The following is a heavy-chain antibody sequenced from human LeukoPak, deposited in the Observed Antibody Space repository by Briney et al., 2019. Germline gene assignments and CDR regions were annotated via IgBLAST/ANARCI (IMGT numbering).Heavy chain of an antibody. CDR1: GFTFSNNA. J-gene: IGHJ4*02. V-gene: IGHV3-30*04. Sequence: PGGSLRLSCAASGFTFSNNAMHWVRQAPGRGLECVAVISNDGSDKYYADSVKGRFIISRDNSENTLYLQMNSLRAEDTAVYYCARGTYYYDTSGYYSGGLGYCGQGTLVTVSS. D-gene: IGHD3-22*01. CDR2: ISNDGSDK. CDR3: ARGTYYYDTSGYYSGGLGY.